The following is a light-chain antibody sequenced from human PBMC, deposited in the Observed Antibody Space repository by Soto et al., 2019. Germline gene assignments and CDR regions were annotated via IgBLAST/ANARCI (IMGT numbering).Light chain of an antibody. CDR3: QQRSNWPIT. V-gene: IGKV3-11*01. CDR1: QSVSSY. Sequence: EIVLTQSPATLSLSPGERATLSCRASQSVSSYLAWYQQKPGQAPRLLIYDASNRATGIPARFSGSGSGTDFILTINSLEPEDFAVYYCQQRSNWPITFGQGTRLEI. J-gene: IGKJ5*01. CDR2: DAS.